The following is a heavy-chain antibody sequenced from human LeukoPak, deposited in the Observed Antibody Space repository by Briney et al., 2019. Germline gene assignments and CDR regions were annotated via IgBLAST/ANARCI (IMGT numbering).Heavy chain of an antibody. V-gene: IGHV1-69*04. Sequence: SVKVSCKASGGTFSSYAISWVRQAPGQGLEWMGRIIPIFGIANYAQKFQGRVTITADKSTSTAYMELSSLRSEDTAVYYCARGSTGTANFDYWGQGTLVTVSS. J-gene: IGHJ4*02. CDR3: ARGSTGTANFDY. D-gene: IGHD1-1*01. CDR1: GGTFSSYA. CDR2: IIPIFGIA.